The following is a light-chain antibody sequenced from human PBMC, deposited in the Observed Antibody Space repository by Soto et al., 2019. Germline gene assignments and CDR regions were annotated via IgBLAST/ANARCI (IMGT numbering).Light chain of an antibody. CDR1: QDIRNS. V-gene: IGKV1-33*01. CDR2: DAS. Sequence: DIQMTQSPSSLSASVGDRVTITCQASQDIRNSLNWYQQKPGKAPKLLIYDASNLETGVPSRFSGSGSGTDFTFTISSLRPEDIATYYCQRYDNLPLVTFGPGTRVDIK. J-gene: IGKJ3*01. CDR3: QRYDNLPLVT.